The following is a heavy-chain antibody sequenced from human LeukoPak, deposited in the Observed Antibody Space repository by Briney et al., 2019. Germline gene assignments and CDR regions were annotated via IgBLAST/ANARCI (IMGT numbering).Heavy chain of an antibody. Sequence: PGGSLRLSCAASGFTFSSYAMSWVRQAPGKGLEWVSGISGSGGSTYYADSVKGRFTISRDNSKNTLYLQMNSLRAEDTAVYYCAKDYYDIRVFDYWGQGTLVTVSS. CDR2: ISGSGGST. V-gene: IGHV3-23*01. CDR3: AKDYYDIRVFDY. J-gene: IGHJ4*02. D-gene: IGHD3-9*01. CDR1: GFTFSSYA.